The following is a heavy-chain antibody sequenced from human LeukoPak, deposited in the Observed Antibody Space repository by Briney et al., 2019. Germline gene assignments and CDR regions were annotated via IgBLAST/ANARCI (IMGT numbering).Heavy chain of an antibody. Sequence: SETLSLTCTVSGGSISSYYWSWIRQPPGKGLEWIGYIYYSGSTNYNPSLKSRVTISVDTSKNQFSLKLSSVNAADTAVYYCARVVNWFDPWGQGTLVTVSS. V-gene: IGHV4-59*01. CDR1: GGSISSYY. D-gene: IGHD1-26*01. CDR2: IYYSGST. J-gene: IGHJ5*02. CDR3: ARVVNWFDP.